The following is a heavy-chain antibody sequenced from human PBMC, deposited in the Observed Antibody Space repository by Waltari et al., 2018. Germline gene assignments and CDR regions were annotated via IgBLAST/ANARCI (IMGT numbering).Heavy chain of an antibody. CDR2: ITGSGGTT. CDR1: GFPFDSYV. J-gene: IGHJ4*02. Sequence: VPLVESGGDLVQPGGSLRLSCSASGFPFDSYVMSWVRQAPGKGLEWVSSITGSGGTTYYAASVKGQFTISRDNSKNTLYLQLISLRAEDTAVYYCAKGETSGWYRCFDYWGQGALVTVSS. V-gene: IGHV3-23*04. D-gene: IGHD6-19*01. CDR3: AKGETSGWYRCFDY.